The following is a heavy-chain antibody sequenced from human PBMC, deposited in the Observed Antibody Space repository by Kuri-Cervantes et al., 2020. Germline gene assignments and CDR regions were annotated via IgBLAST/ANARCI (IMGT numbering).Heavy chain of an antibody. J-gene: IGHJ4*02. Sequence: ASVKVSCKGSGYTLSDHFMHWVRQAPGQGLEWMGRINPNSGHTDSAQKFQGRATMTRDTSINTAYMELSSLRSDDTAVYYCARGDQGDFDYWGQGTLVTVSS. V-gene: IGHV1-2*06. CDR3: ARGDQGDFDY. CDR2: INPNSGHT. CDR1: GYTLSDHF.